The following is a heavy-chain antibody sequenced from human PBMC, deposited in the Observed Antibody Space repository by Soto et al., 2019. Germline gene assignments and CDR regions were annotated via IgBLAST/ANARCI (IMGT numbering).Heavy chain of an antibody. D-gene: IGHD3-3*01. CDR3: AKDASSGITSFDL. V-gene: IGHV3-23*01. J-gene: IGHJ2*01. CDR2: ISGSGGST. Sequence: GGALRLSCAASGFPFSSYAMGWVRQAPGKGLEWVSTISGSGGSTYYADSVKGRFTISRDNSKNTLYLQMNSLRAEDTALYYCAKDASSGITSFDLWGRGTLVTVSS. CDR1: GFPFSSYA.